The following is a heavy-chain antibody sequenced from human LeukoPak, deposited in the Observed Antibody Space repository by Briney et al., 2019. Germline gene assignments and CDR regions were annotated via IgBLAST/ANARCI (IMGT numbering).Heavy chain of an antibody. CDR2: IKEDGSEI. Sequence: PGGSLRLSCAASGFTFSNYWMSWVRQAPGKGLEWVANIKEDGSEIYYVDSVKGRFTISRDNAKNSLYLQMNSLRAEDTAVYYCARADSFDIWGQGTMVTVSS. CDR1: GFTFSNYW. V-gene: IGHV3-7*05. CDR3: ARADSFDI. J-gene: IGHJ3*02.